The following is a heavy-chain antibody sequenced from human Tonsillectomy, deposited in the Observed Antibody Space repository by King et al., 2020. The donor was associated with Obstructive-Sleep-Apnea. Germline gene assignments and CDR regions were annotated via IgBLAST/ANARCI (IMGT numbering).Heavy chain of an antibody. CDR3: AHRRPLTYYFDY. CDR2: IYWDDDT. CDR1: GFSLSTSGVG. J-gene: IGHJ4*02. V-gene: IGHV2-5*02. Sequence: LTLKESGPTLVKPTQTLTLTCTFSGFSLSTSGVGVGWIRQPPGKALEWLALIYWDDDTRYSPSLKSRLTITKDTSKNQVVLTMTNMDPVDTATYYCAHRRPLTYYFDYWGQGTLVTVSS.